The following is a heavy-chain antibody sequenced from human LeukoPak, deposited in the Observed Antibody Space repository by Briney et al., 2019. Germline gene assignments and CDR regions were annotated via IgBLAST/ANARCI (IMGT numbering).Heavy chain of an antibody. J-gene: IGHJ6*02. CDR1: GGSISSYY. V-gene: IGHV4-59*01. D-gene: IGHD2-2*01. CDR3: ARDTIPAATYYYYGMDV. Sequence: SETLSLTCTVSGGSISSYYWSWIRQPPGKGLEWIGYIYYSGCTNYNPSLKSRVTISVDTSKNQFSLKLSSVTAADTAVYYCARDTIPAATYYYYGMDVWGQGTTVTVSS. CDR2: IYYSGCT.